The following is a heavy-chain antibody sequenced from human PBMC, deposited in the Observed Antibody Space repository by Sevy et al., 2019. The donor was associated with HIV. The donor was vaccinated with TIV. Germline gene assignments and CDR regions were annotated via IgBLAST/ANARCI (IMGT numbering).Heavy chain of an antibody. CDR3: ARYGSGTYYFDY. V-gene: IGHV4-61*02. Sequence: SETLSLTCTVSGGSISSGSYYWSWIRQPAGKGLEWVGRIYTRGSTNYNPSLKSRVTVSVDTSKNQFSLKLSSVTAADTAVYYCARYGSGTYYFDYWGQGTLVTVSS. J-gene: IGHJ4*02. CDR1: GGSISSGSYY. D-gene: IGHD3-10*01. CDR2: IYTRGST.